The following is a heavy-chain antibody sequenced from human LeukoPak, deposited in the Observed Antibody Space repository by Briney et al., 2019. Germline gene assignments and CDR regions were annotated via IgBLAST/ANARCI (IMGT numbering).Heavy chain of an antibody. J-gene: IGHJ4*02. CDR1: GFTFSSCG. D-gene: IGHD3-10*01. CDR3: AKPYYYGSRSYMDY. V-gene: IGHV3-30*18. Sequence: GGSLRLSCAASGFTFSSCGMHWVRQAPDKGLEWGAVISYDGSNTYYADSVKGRFTISRDNSKNMLYLQMNSLRAEDTAVYYCAKPYYYGSRSYMDYWGQGTLVTVSS. CDR2: ISYDGSNT.